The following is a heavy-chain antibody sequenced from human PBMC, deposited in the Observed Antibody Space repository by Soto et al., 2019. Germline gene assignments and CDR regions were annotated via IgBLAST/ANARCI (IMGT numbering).Heavy chain of an antibody. Sequence: QVQLVESGGGVVQPGRSLRLSCAASGFTFSSYAMHCVRQAPGKGLEWVAVISYDGSNKYYADSVKGRFTISRDNSKNTLYLQMNSLRAEDTAVYYCARVRGAWETPDAFDIWGQGTMVTVSS. V-gene: IGHV3-30-3*01. CDR3: ARVRGAWETPDAFDI. CDR2: ISYDGSNK. CDR1: GFTFSSYA. J-gene: IGHJ3*02. D-gene: IGHD1-26*01.